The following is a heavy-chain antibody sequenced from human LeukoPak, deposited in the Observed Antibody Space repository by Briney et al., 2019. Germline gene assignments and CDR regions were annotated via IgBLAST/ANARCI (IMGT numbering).Heavy chain of an antibody. Sequence: PSETLSLTCGVYGGSFSGYLWNWIRQPPGKDLEWLGEINHSGSTNYNPSLKSRVTISVDTSKNQFSLKLSSVTAADTAVYYCARGSLFLWFDPWGQGTLVTVSS. D-gene: IGHD3-10*02. CDR3: ARGSLFLWFDP. CDR2: INHSGST. J-gene: IGHJ5*02. CDR1: GGSFSGYL. V-gene: IGHV4-34*01.